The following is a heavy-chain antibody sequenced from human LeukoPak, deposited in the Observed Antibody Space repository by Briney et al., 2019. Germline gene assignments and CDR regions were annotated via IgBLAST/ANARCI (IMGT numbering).Heavy chain of an antibody. J-gene: IGHJ3*02. CDR1: GGSISSSNYY. CDR3: ARGPYSYDSSGAFDI. D-gene: IGHD3-22*01. CDR2: ISSSGST. V-gene: IGHV4-61*02. Sequence: SETLSLTCTVSGGSISSSNYYWSWIRQPAVKGLEWIGRISSSGSTNYNPSLKSRVTISVDTSKNQFSLKLSSVTAADTAVYFCARGPYSYDSSGAFDIWGQGTMVTVSS.